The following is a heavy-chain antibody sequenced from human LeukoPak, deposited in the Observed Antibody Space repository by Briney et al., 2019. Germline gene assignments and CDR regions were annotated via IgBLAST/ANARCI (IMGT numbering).Heavy chain of an antibody. CDR1: DGSFRGSY. Sequence: SETLSLTCAVYDGSFRGSYWSWIRQAPGKGLEWIAQIHYTGGATYNPSLKSRVTISVDTSNNHLSLRLSSVTAADTAVYYCTRHAQTYYYGMDVWGQGTTVTVSS. CDR2: IHYTGGA. D-gene: IGHD2-2*01. V-gene: IGHV4-34*01. CDR3: TRHAQTYYYGMDV. J-gene: IGHJ6*02.